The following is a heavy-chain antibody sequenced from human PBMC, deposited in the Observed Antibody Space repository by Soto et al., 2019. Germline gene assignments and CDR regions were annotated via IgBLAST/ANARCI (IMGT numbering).Heavy chain of an antibody. CDR2: IWYDGSNK. V-gene: IGHV3-33*01. D-gene: IGHD3-16*01. CDR3: ARDGPYDYIWGSSLLW. Sequence: GGSLRLSCAASGFTFSSYGMHWVRQAPGKGLEWVAVIWYDGSNKYYADSVKGRFTISRDNSKNTLYLQMNSLRAEDTAVYYCARDGPYDYIWGSSLLWWGQGTLVTVSS. J-gene: IGHJ4*02. CDR1: GFTFSSYG.